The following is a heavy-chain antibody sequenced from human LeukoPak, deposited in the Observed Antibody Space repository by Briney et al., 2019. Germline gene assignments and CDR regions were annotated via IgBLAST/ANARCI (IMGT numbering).Heavy chain of an antibody. CDR1: GFTFSSYS. V-gene: IGHV3-21*01. D-gene: IGHD2-2*01. CDR2: ISSSSSYI. J-gene: IGHJ4*02. Sequence: GGSLRLSCAASGFTFSSYSMNWVRQAPGKGLEWVSSISSSSSYIYYADSVKGRFTISRDNAKNSLYLQMNSLRAEDTAVYYCARKYCSTTSCLFDNWGQGTLVTVSS. CDR3: ARKYCSTTSCLFDN.